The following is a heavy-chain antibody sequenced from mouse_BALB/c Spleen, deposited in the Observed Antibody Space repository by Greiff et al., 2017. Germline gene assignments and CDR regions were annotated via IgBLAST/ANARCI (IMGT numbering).Heavy chain of an antibody. CDR1: GYSFTSYW. J-gene: IGHJ2*01. CDR3: AKNFSFDY. V-gene: IGHV1-74*01. CDR2: IDPSDSET. Sequence: VQLQQSGPQLVRPGASVKISCKASGYSFTSYWMHWVKQRPGQGLEWIGMIDPSDSETRLNQKFKDKATLTVDKSSSTAYMQLSSPTSEDSAVYYCAKNFSFDYWGQGTTRTVSS.